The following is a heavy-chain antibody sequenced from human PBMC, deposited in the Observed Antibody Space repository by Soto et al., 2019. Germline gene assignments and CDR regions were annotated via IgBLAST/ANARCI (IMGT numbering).Heavy chain of an antibody. CDR2: INHSGST. V-gene: IGHV4-34*01. D-gene: IGHD3-3*01. Sequence: SETLSLTCAVYGGSFSGYYWSWIRQPPGKGLEWIGEINHSGSTHYNPSLKSRVTISVDTSKNQFSLKLSSVTAADTAVYYCARVYYDFWSGYYFYYGMDVWGQGTTVTVSS. CDR1: GGSFSGYY. CDR3: ARVYYDFWSGYYFYYGMDV. J-gene: IGHJ6*02.